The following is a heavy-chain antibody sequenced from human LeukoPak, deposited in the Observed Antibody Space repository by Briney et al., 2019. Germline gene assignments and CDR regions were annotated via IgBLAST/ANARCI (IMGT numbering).Heavy chain of an antibody. J-gene: IGHJ4*02. D-gene: IGHD6-19*01. Sequence: GGSLRLSCTASGFTYSDFSMNWVREAPGKGLEWVSYIRSSDSTIYYADSVKGRFTISRDNSKNTLYLQMNSLRAEDTAVYYCARSRPKSSGWYFDYWGQGTLVTVSS. CDR2: IRSSDSTI. CDR1: GFTYSDFS. V-gene: IGHV3-48*01. CDR3: ARSRPKSSGWYFDY.